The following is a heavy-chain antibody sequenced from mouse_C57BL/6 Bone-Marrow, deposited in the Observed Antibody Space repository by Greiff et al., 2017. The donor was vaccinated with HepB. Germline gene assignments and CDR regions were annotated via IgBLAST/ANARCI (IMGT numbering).Heavy chain of an antibody. CDR3: AGAVVAHYAMDY. D-gene: IGHD1-1*01. V-gene: IGHV3-6*01. CDR1: GYSITSGYY. CDR2: ISYDGSN. J-gene: IGHJ4*01. Sequence: EVQLQESGPGLVKPSQSLSLTCSVTGYSITSGYYWNWIRQFPGNKLEWMGYISYDGSNNYNPSLKNRISITRDTSKNQFFLKLNSVTTEDTATYYCAGAVVAHYAMDYWGQGTSVTVSS.